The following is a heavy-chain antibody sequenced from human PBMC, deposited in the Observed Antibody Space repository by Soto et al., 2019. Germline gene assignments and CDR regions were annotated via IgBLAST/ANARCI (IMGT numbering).Heavy chain of an antibody. CDR2: FDPEDGET. V-gene: IGHV1-24*01. Sequence: ASVKVSCKVSGYTLTELSMHWVRPAPGKGLEWMGGFDPEDGETIYAQKFQGRVTMTEDTSTDTAYMELSSLRSEDTAMYYCATFPGKSGSSEVWWLFDPWGQGTLVTVSS. D-gene: IGHD6-6*01. CDR1: GYTLTELS. J-gene: IGHJ5*02. CDR3: ATFPGKSGSSEVWWLFDP.